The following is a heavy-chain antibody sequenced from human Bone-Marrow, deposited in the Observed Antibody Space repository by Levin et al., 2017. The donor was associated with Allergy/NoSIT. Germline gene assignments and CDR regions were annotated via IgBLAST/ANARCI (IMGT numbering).Heavy chain of an antibody. J-gene: IGHJ6*03. D-gene: IGHD3-3*01. CDR2: ISYDGSKK. V-gene: IGHV3-30*18. Sequence: PGGSLRLSCTDSGFTFSNYGMHWVRQAPGKGLEWVAIISYDGSKKYYADSVKGRFTISRDNSKNTLYLQMNSLSAEDTAVYYCSKFVEPGRVTVAYYYYMGVWGKGTTVTVSS. CDR1: GFTFSNYG. CDR3: SKFVEPGRVTVAYYYYMGV.